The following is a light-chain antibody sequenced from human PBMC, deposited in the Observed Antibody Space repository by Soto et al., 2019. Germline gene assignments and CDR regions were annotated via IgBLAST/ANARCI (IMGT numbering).Light chain of an antibody. V-gene: IGKV1-39*01. CDR3: QQSFITPP. CDR2: AAS. CDR1: QTVSSY. J-gene: IGKJ3*01. Sequence: DIQMTQSPSSLSASVGDRVTITCRASQTVSSYLNWYQQKPGKDPKLLISAASSLQSGVPSRFSGSGSGTDFSLTINSLQPVDFATYCCQQSFITPPFGPGTKVDIK.